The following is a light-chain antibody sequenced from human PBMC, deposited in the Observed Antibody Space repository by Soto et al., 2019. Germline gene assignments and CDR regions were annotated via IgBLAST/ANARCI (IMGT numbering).Light chain of an antibody. Sequence: DIQLTQSPSFLSASVGDRVTITCRASRNIDTYLSWYQQKAGKAPKLLIFATSTLQGGVPSRFSGSGSGTDFTLTISSLQPEDFGTYYCHQTFTPPLTFGGGTKVDIK. CDR2: ATS. J-gene: IGKJ4*01. V-gene: IGKV1-39*01. CDR1: RNIDTY. CDR3: HQTFTPPLT.